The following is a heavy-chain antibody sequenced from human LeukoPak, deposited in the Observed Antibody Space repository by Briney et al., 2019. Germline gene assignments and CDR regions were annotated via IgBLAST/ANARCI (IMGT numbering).Heavy chain of an antibody. J-gene: IGHJ4*02. CDR3: VRDDDRPDNGLDY. CDR1: GFTVSSNY. CDR2: IYSGGST. Sequence: GGSLRLSCAASGFTVSSNYMSWVRQAPGKGLEWVSVIYSGGSTYYADSVKGRFTISRDNSKNTLYLQMNSLRAEDTAVYYCVRDDDRPDNGLDYWGQGTLVTVSS. V-gene: IGHV3-53*01. D-gene: IGHD3-22*01.